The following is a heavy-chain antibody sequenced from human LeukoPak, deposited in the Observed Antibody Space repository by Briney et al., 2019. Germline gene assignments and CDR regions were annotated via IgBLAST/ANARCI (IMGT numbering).Heavy chain of an antibody. J-gene: IGHJ4*02. CDR2: IDHSGNT. D-gene: IGHD5-24*01. V-gene: IGHV4-34*01. CDR3: ARARDGYSNFFDY. Sequence: SETLSLTCAVYIGSFSGYHWSWIRQPPGRGLEWIGEIDHSGNTKYNPSLKSRVTISVDTSKNQFSLELSSVTAADTAVYFCARARDGYSNFFDYWGQGTLVSVSS. CDR1: IGSFSGYH.